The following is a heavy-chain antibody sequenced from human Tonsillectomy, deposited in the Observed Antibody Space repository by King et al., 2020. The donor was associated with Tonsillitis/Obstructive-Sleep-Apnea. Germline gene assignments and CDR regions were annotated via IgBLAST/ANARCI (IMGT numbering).Heavy chain of an antibody. CDR1: GFTFSSYS. D-gene: IGHD1-7*01. Sequence: EVQLVESGGGLVKPGGSLRLSCAASGFTFSSYSMNWVRQAPGKGLEWVSSISSSSSYIYYADSVKGRFTISRDNAKNSLYLQMNSLRAEDTAVYYCARDRDNWNYVYWFDPWGQGTLVTVSS. CDR3: ARDRDNWNYVYWFDP. J-gene: IGHJ5*02. CDR2: ISSSSSYI. V-gene: IGHV3-21*01.